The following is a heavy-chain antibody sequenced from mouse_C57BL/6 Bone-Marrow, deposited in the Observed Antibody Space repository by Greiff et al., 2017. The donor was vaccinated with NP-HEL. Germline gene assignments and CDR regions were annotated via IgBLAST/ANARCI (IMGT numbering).Heavy chain of an antibody. CDR2: IDPEDGDT. CDR3: TPYYYGSSYLFDD. CDR1: GFNIKDYY. J-gene: IGHJ2*01. Sequence: VQLQQSGAELVRPGASVKLSCTASGFNIKDYYMHWVKQRPEQGLEWIGRIDPEDGDTEYAPKFQGKATMTTDTSSNTASLQLSCLASEDTAVYYCTPYYYGSSYLFDDWGQVTTLSVSS. V-gene: IGHV14-1*01. D-gene: IGHD1-1*01.